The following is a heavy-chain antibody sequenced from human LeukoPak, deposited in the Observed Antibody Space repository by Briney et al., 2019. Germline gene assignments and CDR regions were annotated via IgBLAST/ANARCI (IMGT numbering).Heavy chain of an antibody. CDR2: IYHSGST. V-gene: IGHV4-39*01. CDR1: GGSIDSRSYY. Sequence: SETLSLTCTVSGGSIDSRSYYWDWIRQAPGKGLEWIGTIYHSGSTEYNPSLKSRVAIFVDTSKNQFYLILHSVAAADTAVYYCARRSEFDNTHYHYFDYWGQGALVTVSS. D-gene: IGHD2-15*01. CDR3: ARRSEFDNTHYHYFDY. J-gene: IGHJ4*02.